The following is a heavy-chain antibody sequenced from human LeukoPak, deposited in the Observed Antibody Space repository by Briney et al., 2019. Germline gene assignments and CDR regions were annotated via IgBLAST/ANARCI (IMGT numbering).Heavy chain of an antibody. CDR2: INHSGST. V-gene: IGHV4-34*01. CDR3: ARGRRRDDSSGYYGAFDI. J-gene: IGHJ3*02. CDR1: GGSFSGYY. Sequence: SETLSLTCAVYGGSFSGYYWSWIRQPPGKGLEWIGEINHSGSTNYNPSLKSRVTISVDTSKNQFSLKLSFVTAADTAVYYCARGRRRDDSSGYYGAFDIWGQGTMVTVSS. D-gene: IGHD3-22*01.